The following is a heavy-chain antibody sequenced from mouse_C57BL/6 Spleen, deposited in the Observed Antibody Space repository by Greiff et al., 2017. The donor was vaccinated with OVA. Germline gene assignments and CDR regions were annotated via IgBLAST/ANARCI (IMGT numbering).Heavy chain of an antibody. V-gene: IGHV1-82*01. J-gene: IGHJ2*01. D-gene: IGHD2-2*01. CDR1: GYAFSSSW. Sequence: VKLQESGPELVKPGASVKISCKASGYAFSSSWMNWVKQRPGKGLEWIGRIYPGDGDTNYNGKFKGKATLTADKSSSTAYMQLSSLTSEDSAVYFCAREGVTLDYWGQGTTLTVSS. CDR2: IYPGDGDT. CDR3: AREGVTLDY.